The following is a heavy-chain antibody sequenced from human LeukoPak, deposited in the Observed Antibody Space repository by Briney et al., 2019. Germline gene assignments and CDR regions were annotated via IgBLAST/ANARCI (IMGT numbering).Heavy chain of an antibody. CDR3: AKGDTAMVYYYMDV. J-gene: IGHJ6*03. D-gene: IGHD5-18*01. CDR2: ISWNSGSI. V-gene: IGHV3-9*01. Sequence: GRSLRHSCAASGFTFDDYAMHWVRQAPGKGLEWVSGISWNSGSIGYEDSVKGRFTISRDNAKNSLYLQMNSLRTEDTALYYCAKGDTAMVYYYMDVWGKGTTVTVSS. CDR1: GFTFDDYA.